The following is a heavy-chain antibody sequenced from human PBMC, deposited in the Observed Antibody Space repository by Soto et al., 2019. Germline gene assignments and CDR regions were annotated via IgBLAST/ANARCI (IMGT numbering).Heavy chain of an antibody. CDR1: GYSFTSYW. J-gene: IGHJ6*02. D-gene: IGHD2-15*01. Sequence: PGESLKISCKGSGYSFTSYWIGWVRQMPGKGLEWMGIIYPGDSDTRYSPSFQGQVTISADKSISTTYLQWSSLKASDTAMYYCARYEGGLYCCGGSCYFTRYYYGMDVWGQGTTVTVSS. V-gene: IGHV5-51*01. CDR2: IYPGDSDT. CDR3: ARYEGGLYCCGGSCYFTRYYYGMDV.